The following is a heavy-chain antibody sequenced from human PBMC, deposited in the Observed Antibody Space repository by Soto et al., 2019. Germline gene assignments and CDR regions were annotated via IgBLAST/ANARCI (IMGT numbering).Heavy chain of an antibody. J-gene: IGHJ4*02. V-gene: IGHV1-18*01. CDR3: ARYTPPTDY. Sequence: QVQLVQSGAEVKKPGASVRVSCKTSGYTFTSYHISWVRQAPGQGLEWMGWIRAYNTNTNYAQKFQGRVTMTTDTLTSTAYMELRSLRSDGTAVYYCARYTPPTDYWGQGTLVTVYS. CDR1: GYTFTSYH. D-gene: IGHD2-2*02. CDR2: IRAYNTNT.